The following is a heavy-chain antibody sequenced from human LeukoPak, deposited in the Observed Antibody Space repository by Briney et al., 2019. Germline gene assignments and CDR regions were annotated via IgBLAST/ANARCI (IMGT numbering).Heavy chain of an antibody. Sequence: GESLKISCKGSGYSFTSYWIGWVRQMHGKGLEWMGIIYPGDSDTRYSPSFQGQVTISADKSISTAYLQWSSLKASDTAMYYCARRQRITMVRGVINWFDPWGQGTLVTVSS. CDR1: GYSFTSYW. CDR2: IYPGDSDT. J-gene: IGHJ5*02. D-gene: IGHD3-10*01. CDR3: ARRQRITMVRGVINWFDP. V-gene: IGHV5-51*01.